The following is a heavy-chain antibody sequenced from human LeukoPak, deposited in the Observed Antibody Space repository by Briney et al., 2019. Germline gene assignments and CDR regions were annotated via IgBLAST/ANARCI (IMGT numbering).Heavy chain of an antibody. V-gene: IGHV1-2*02. J-gene: IGHJ4*02. D-gene: IGHD5-12*01. CDR1: GYTFTGYF. Sequence: GASVKVSCKASGYTFTGYFMHWVRQAPGQGLEWMGWINPNSGGTNYAQKFQGRVTMTRDTSISTAYTELSSLRSDDTAVFYCARAYTGYEAFDYWGQGTLVTVSS. CDR2: INPNSGGT. CDR3: ARAYTGYEAFDY.